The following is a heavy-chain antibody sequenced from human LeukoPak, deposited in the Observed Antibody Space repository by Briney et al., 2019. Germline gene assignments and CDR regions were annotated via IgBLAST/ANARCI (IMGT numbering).Heavy chain of an antibody. CDR1: GGSISSYY. CDR2: IYYSGST. V-gene: IGHV4-59*08. J-gene: IGHJ5*02. Sequence: SETLSLTCTVSGGSISSYYWSWIRQPPGKGLEWIGYIYYSGSTNYNPSLKSRVTISVDTSKNQFSLKLSSVTAADTAVYYCARHVRVGYSSSSYCFDPWGQGTLVTVSS. CDR3: ARHVRVGYSSSSYCFDP. D-gene: IGHD6-13*01.